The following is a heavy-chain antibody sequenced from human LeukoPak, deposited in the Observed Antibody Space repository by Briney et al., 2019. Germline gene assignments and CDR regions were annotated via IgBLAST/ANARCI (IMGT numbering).Heavy chain of an antibody. CDR3: ARVIAARPGDYFDF. Sequence: GGSLRLSCAASGFTFTNYWMSWVRQAPGKGLELVANIKQDRSEKYYVDSVKGRFTISRDNAKNSLYLQMNSLRAEDTAVYYCARVIAARPGDYFDFWGQGTLVTVSS. CDR2: IKQDRSEK. V-gene: IGHV3-7*01. CDR1: GFTFTNYW. D-gene: IGHD6-6*01. J-gene: IGHJ4*02.